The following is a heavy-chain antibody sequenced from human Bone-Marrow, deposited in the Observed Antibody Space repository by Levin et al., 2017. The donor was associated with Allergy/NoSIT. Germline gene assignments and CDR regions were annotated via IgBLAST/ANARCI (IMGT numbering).Heavy chain of an antibody. CDR1: GFTFSEYD. V-gene: IGHV3-13*01. CDR3: ARALYGEYYFYGADA. CDR2: IGTAGDT. Sequence: GESLKISCVASGFTFSEYDMHWVRQSVGKGLEWVSAIGTAGDTYYSDSVKGRFTVSREDAKKSLHLQMNSLRAGDTAVYYCARALYGEYYFYGADAWGQGTKVTVSS. D-gene: IGHD4-17*01. J-gene: IGHJ6*02.